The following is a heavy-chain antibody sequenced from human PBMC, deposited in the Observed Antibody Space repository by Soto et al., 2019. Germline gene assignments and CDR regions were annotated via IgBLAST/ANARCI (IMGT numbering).Heavy chain of an antibody. CDR2: ISYDGSNK. Sequence: LRLSCAASGFTFSSYGMHWVRQAPGKGLEWVAVISYDGSNKYYADSVKGRLTISRDNSKNTLYLQMNSLRAEDTAVYYCAGFGELLSPYYYYGMDVWGQGTTVTVSS. V-gene: IGHV3-30*03. CDR1: GFTFSSYG. CDR3: AGFGELLSPYYYYGMDV. J-gene: IGHJ6*02. D-gene: IGHD3-10*01.